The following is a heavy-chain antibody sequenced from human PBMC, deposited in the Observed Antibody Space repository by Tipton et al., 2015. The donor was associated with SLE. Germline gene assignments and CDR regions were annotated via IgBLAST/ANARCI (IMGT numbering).Heavy chain of an antibody. J-gene: IGHJ3*01. CDR2: TYYRSKWYY. D-gene: IGHD2/OR15-2a*01. CDR3: ARGTFSAFDL. Sequence: GLVKPSQTLSLTCAISGDSVSSNTVAWNWIRQSPSSGLEWLGRTYYRSKWYYDYALSLKSRITINPDTSKNQFSLQLNSMTPEDTAVYYCARGTFSAFDLWGQVTLVTVSS. V-gene: IGHV6-1*01. CDR1: GDSVSSNTVA.